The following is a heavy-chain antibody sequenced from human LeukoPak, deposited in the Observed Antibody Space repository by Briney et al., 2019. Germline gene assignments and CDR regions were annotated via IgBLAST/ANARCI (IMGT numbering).Heavy chain of an antibody. Sequence: PGGSLRLSCAASGFTFSSYSMNWVRQAPGKGLEWVSSISSSSSYIYYADSVKGRFTISRDNAKNSLYLQMNSLRAEDTAVYYCARVGSSGWYGYYYYYYYMDVCGKGTTVTVSS. CDR3: ARVGSSGWYGYYYYYYYMDV. D-gene: IGHD6-19*01. CDR1: GFTFSSYS. V-gene: IGHV3-21*01. CDR2: ISSSSSYI. J-gene: IGHJ6*03.